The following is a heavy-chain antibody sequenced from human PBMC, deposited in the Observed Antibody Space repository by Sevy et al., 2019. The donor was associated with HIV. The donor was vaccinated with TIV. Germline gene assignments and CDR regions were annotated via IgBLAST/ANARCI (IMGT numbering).Heavy chain of an antibody. Sequence: GGSLRLSCAASGFTFSSYWMHWVRQAPGKGLVWVSRINSDGSSTSYADSVKGRFTISRDNAKNTLYLQMNSLRAEDTAVYYCARMKSYDFWSGYYTEYYYYGMDVWGQGTTVTVSS. D-gene: IGHD3-3*01. CDR3: ARMKSYDFWSGYYTEYYYYGMDV. J-gene: IGHJ6*02. CDR2: INSDGSST. V-gene: IGHV3-74*01. CDR1: GFTFSSYW.